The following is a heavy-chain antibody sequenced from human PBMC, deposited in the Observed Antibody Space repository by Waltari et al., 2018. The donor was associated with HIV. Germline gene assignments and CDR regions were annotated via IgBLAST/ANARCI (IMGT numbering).Heavy chain of an antibody. CDR1: GYSIYSGYY. D-gene: IGHD3-10*01. CDR3: ARDRGVETAMEN. Sequence: QVQLQESGPGLVKPSETLSLTCAVSGYSIYSGYYWGWIRQPPGKGLEWIGSIWHSGSTYSNPSLKSRVSISVDTSKNQFSLKLSSVTVADTAIYYCARDRGVETAMENWSQGTLVTVSS. CDR2: IWHSGST. V-gene: IGHV4-38-2*02. J-gene: IGHJ4*02.